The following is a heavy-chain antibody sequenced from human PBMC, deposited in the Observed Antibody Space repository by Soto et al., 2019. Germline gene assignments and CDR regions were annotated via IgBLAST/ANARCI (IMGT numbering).Heavy chain of an antibody. Sequence: QVQLVQSGAEVKKPGASVKVSCKASGYTFTGYYMHWVRQAPVPGLEWMGWINPNSGGTNYAQKFQGWVTMPRDTPISTAYMELSRLRSDDTAVYYCARDSRPYCSSTSCYANYDYDYYMDVWGKGTTVTVSS. CDR2: INPNSGGT. J-gene: IGHJ6*03. V-gene: IGHV1-2*04. CDR3: ARDSRPYCSSTSCYANYDYDYYMDV. CDR1: GYTFTGYY. D-gene: IGHD2-2*01.